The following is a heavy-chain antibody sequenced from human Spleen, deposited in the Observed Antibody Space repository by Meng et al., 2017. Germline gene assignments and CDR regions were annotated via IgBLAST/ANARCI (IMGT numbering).Heavy chain of an antibody. CDR2: INPNSGGT. Sequence: QVQLVQSGADVKKHGASVKVACKASGYTFTDYYMHWVRQAPGQGLEWMGRINPNSGGTHYAQKFQGRVTMTRDTSITTAYMELSRLRSDDTAVYDCARSMGSGGWYVDYWGQGTLVTVSS. D-gene: IGHD6-19*01. CDR3: ARSMGSGGWYVDY. J-gene: IGHJ4*02. CDR1: GYTFTDYY. V-gene: IGHV1-2*06.